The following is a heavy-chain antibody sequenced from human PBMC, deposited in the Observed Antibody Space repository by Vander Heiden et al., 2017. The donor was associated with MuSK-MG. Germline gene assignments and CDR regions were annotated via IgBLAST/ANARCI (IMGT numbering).Heavy chain of an antibody. D-gene: IGHD1-1*01. V-gene: IGHV3-30-3*01. J-gene: IGHJ3*02. CDR1: GFTFSSYA. CDR3: ATTTAHSRESIAPYAFDI. Sequence: QVQLVESGGGVVQPGRSLRLSCAASGFTFSSYAMHWVRQAPGKGLEWVAVISYDGSNKYYADSVKGRFTISRDNSKNTLYLQMNSLRAEDTAVYYCATTTAHSRESIAPYAFDIWGQGTMVTVSS. CDR2: ISYDGSNK.